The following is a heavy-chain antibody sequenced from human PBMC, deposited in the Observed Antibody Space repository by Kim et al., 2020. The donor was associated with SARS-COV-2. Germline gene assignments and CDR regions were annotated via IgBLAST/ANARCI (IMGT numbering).Heavy chain of an antibody. D-gene: IGHD2-21*01. Sequence: KCQGRVTISAEESTSTAYMGLSRLRSEDTAVYYCARVRLSGGDHLYYFDYWGQGTLVTVSS. J-gene: IGHJ4*02. V-gene: IGHV1-69*01. CDR3: ARVRLSGGDHLYYFDY.